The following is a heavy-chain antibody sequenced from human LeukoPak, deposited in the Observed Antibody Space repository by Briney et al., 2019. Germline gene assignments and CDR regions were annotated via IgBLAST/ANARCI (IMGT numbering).Heavy chain of an antibody. CDR3: ARDHHTSAYYFDP. CDR2: INPKSGGT. V-gene: IGHV1-2*02. Sequence: ASVKVSCKASGYTFTDYYIHWVRQAPGQGLEWMGWINPKSGGTSSAQKFQGRVTMTRDTSINTAYLELSGLTSDDTAVYYCARDHHTSAYYFDPWGQGTLVTVSS. CDR1: GYTFTDYY. D-gene: IGHD1-26*01. J-gene: IGHJ5*02.